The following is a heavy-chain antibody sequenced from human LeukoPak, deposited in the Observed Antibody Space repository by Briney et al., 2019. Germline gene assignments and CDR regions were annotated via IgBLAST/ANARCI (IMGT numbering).Heavy chain of an antibody. CDR3: ARDSYSGSYYY. V-gene: IGHV1-2*02. Sequence: ASVKVSCKASGYTFTGYYMHWVRQAPGQGLEWMGWINPNGGGTNYAQRFQGRVTMTSDTSISTAYMELSSLRSDDTAVYYCARDSYSGSYYYWGQGTLVTVSS. CDR2: INPNGGGT. CDR1: GYTFTGYY. D-gene: IGHD1-26*01. J-gene: IGHJ4*02.